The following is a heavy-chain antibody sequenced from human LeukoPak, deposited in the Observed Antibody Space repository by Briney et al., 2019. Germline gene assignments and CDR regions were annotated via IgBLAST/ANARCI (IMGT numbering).Heavy chain of an antibody. V-gene: IGHV3-11*01. CDR2: ISSSGSTI. J-gene: IGHJ5*02. D-gene: IGHD3-22*01. Sequence: PGGSLRLSCAASGFTFSDYYMSWIRQAPGKGLEWVSYISSSGSTIYYADSVKGRFTISRDNAKNSLYLQMNSLRAEDTAVYYCARETMIVVGKALRPNWFDPWGQGTLVTVSS. CDR3: ARETMIVVGKALRPNWFDP. CDR1: GFTFSDYY.